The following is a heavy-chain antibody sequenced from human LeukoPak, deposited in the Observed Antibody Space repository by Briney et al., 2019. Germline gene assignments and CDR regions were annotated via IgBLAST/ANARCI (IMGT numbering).Heavy chain of an antibody. J-gene: IGHJ3*01. V-gene: IGHV1-2*02. CDR3: ARSQLGASTYNDILAGYPTPNTFDF. D-gene: IGHD3-9*01. Sequence: ASLKVSCAASGYTFTGNFVHWVRQAPGQGLEWMGCVNPNTGNTNFAKMFQGRVTMTRDTSISTAYMELSSLRSDDTAVYYCARSQLGASTYNDILAGYPTPNTFDFWGQGTMVTVSS. CDR2: VNPNTGNT. CDR1: GYTFTGNF.